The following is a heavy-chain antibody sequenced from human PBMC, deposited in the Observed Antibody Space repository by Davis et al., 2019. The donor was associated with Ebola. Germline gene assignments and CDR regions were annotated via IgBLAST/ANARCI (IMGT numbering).Heavy chain of an antibody. CDR2: ISYDGSNK. D-gene: IGHD6-13*01. Sequence: GGSLRLSCAASGFTFSSYGMHWVRQAPGKGLEWVAVISYDGSNKYYADSVKGRFTISRDNSKNTLYLQMNSLRAEDTAVYYCAKFAVDGSSWYIPWGQGTLVTVSS. V-gene: IGHV3-30*18. J-gene: IGHJ5*02. CDR1: GFTFSSYG. CDR3: AKFAVDGSSWYIP.